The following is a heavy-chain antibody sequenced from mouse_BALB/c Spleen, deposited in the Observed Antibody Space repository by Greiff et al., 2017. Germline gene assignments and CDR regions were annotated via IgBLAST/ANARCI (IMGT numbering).Heavy chain of an antibody. V-gene: IGHV1S127*01. CDR2: IDPSDSYT. CDR3: TRRDRSWFAY. D-gene: IGHD2-14*01. CDR1: GYTFTSYW. J-gene: IGHJ3*01. Sequence: VQLQQPGAELVKPGASVKMSCKASGYTFTSYWMHWVKQRPGQGLEWIGVIDPSDSYTSYNQKFKGKATLTVDTSSSTAYMQLSSLTSEDSAVYYCTRRDRSWFAYWGQGTLVTVSA.